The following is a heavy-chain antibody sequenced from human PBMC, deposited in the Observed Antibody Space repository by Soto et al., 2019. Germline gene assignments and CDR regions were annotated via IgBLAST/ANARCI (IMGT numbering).Heavy chain of an antibody. CDR1: GYTFTDYY. J-gene: IGHJ6*02. CDR3: ARKLELRGSYYYYYDMDV. V-gene: IGHV1-2*02. D-gene: IGHD1-7*01. CDR2: INPNSGGT. Sequence: ASVKVSCKASGYTFTDYYMHWVRQAPGQGLEWMGWINPNSGGTNYAQKFQGRVTMTRDTSISTAYMELSRLRSDDTAVYYCARKLELRGSYYYYYDMDVWGQGTTVTISS.